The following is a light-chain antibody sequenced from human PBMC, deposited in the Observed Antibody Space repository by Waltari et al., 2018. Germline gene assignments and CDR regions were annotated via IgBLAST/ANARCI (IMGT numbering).Light chain of an antibody. CDR3: QQGNWPPIN. Sequence: EIVLTQSPATLSLSPGESATLSCRASQSVSNSLVWYQHKPGQAPRLVIYHASNRAAGIPDRFSGSGSGTDFTLTISSLEPEDFAGYYCQQGNWPPINFGQGTRLDIK. CDR1: QSVSNS. J-gene: IGKJ5*01. V-gene: IGKV3-11*01. CDR2: HAS.